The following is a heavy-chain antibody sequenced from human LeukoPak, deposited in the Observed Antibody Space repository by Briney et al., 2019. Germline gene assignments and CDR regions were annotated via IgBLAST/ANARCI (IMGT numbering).Heavy chain of an antibody. Sequence: SETLSLTCTVSGGSISRYYWSWIRQPAGKGLEWSGRIYTSGSTNYNPSLKSRVTMSVDTSKNQFSLKLSSATAADTAVYYCARVHDLGYCTTCYGGYYFDYWGQGTLVTVSS. V-gene: IGHV4-4*07. J-gene: IGHJ4*02. CDR1: GGSISRYY. CDR2: IYTSGST. D-gene: IGHD2-8*01. CDR3: ARVHDLGYCTTCYGGYYFDY.